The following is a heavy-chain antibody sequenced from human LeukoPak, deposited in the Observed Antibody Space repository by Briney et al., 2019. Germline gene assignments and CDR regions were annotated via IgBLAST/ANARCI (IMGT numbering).Heavy chain of an antibody. V-gene: IGHV3-74*01. D-gene: IGHD3-22*01. J-gene: IGHJ1*01. CDR3: ARAPSEIGGYYLEYFRH. Sequence: PGGSLRLSCAASGFTFSSYWMHWVRQAPGKGLVWVSRIKSDGSTRYADSVKGRFTISRDNAKNTVSLQMNSLRAEDTGVYYCARAPSEIGGYYLEYFRHWGQGTLVTVSP. CDR2: IKSDGST. CDR1: GFTFSSYW.